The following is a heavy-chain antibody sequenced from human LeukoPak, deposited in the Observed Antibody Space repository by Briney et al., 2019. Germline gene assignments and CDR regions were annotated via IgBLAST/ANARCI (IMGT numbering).Heavy chain of an antibody. CDR2: IYATGPT. D-gene: IGHD2-2*01. V-gene: IGHV4-61*02. J-gene: IGHJ4*02. CDR1: GGAIGTANYH. Sequence: PSETLSLTCNVSGGAIGTANYHWTWMRQPAGKGLELIGRIYATGPTNYHPSLKGRVFISLDTSKNQFSLKMTSVTAADTAVYYCARRVSTWYYLHSWGQGTLVTVSS. CDR3: ARRVSTWYYLHS.